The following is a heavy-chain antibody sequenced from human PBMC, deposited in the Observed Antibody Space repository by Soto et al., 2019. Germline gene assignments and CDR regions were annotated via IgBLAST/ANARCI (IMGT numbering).Heavy chain of an antibody. D-gene: IGHD2-15*01. CDR3: ARETHCSGGSCYLSAFDI. CDR2: IYYSGST. CDR1: GGSISSGGYY. J-gene: IGHJ3*02. V-gene: IGHV4-31*03. Sequence: PSETLSLTCTVSGGSISSGGYYWSWIRQHPGKGLEWIGYIYYSGSTYYNPSLKSRVTISVDTSKNQFSLKLSSVTAADTAVYYCARETHCSGGSCYLSAFDIWGQGTMVT.